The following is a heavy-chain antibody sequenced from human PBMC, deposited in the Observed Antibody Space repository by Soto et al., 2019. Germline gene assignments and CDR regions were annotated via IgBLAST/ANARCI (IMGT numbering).Heavy chain of an antibody. CDR1: GGSISSGGYS. J-gene: IGHJ4*02. V-gene: IGHV4-30-2*01. D-gene: IGHD6-13*01. Sequence: QLQLQESGSGLVKPSQTLSLTCAVSGGSISSGGYSWSWIRQPPGKGLEWIGYIYHSGSTYYNPSLKSRVPISVDRSKNQFSLKLSSVTAADTAVYYCARARVAAAGTLPFFDYWGQGTLVTVSS. CDR3: ARARVAAAGTLPFFDY. CDR2: IYHSGST.